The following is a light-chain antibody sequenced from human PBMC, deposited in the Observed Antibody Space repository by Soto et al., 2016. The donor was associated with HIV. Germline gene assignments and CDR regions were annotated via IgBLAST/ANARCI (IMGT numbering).Light chain of an antibody. Sequence: RVTITCRASQSISSYLNWYQQKPGKAPKLLINAASNLQSGVPSRFSGSGSGTDFTLTISSLQPEDFTTYYCQQYYSTLFTFGPGTKVDIK. CDR1: QSISSY. J-gene: IGKJ3*01. V-gene: IGKV1-39*01. CDR3: QQYYSTLFT. CDR2: AAS.